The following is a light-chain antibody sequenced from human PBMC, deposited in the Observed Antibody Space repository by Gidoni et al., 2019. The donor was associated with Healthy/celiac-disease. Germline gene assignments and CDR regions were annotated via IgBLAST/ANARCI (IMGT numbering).Light chain of an antibody. CDR2: AAS. Sequence: DIQMTQSPSSLSASVGDRVPITCRASQSISSYLNWYQQKPGKAPKLLIYAASSLQSGVPSRFSGSGSGTDFTLTISSLQPEDFATYYCQQCYSTPTFGQETKVEIK. CDR1: QSISSY. J-gene: IGKJ1*01. V-gene: IGKV1-39*01. CDR3: QQCYSTPT.